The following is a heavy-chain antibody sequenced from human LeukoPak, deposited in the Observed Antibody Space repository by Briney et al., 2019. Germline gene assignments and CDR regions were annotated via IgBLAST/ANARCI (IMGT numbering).Heavy chain of an antibody. D-gene: IGHD6-19*01. CDR3: ARDSPSRGWPLDY. CDR2: IYSGGST. V-gene: IGHV3-66*02. Sequence: PGGSLRLSCAASGFTVSSNYMSWVRQAPGKGLEWVSVIYSGGSTYYADSVKGRFTISRDNSKSTLYLQMNSLRAEDTAVYYCARDSPSRGWPLDYWGQGTLVTVSS. J-gene: IGHJ4*02. CDR1: GFTVSSNY.